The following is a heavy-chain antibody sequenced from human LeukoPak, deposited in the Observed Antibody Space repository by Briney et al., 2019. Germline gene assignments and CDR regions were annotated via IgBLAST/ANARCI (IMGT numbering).Heavy chain of an antibody. J-gene: IGHJ4*02. Sequence: GGSLRLSCAASGFTFSSYSMNWVRQAPGKGLEWVSYISSSSSTIYYADSVKGRFTISRDNAKNSLYLQMNSLRAEDTAVYYCARVGHTVPDYWGQGTLVTVSS. V-gene: IGHV3-48*01. CDR1: GFTFSSYS. CDR2: ISSSSSTI. D-gene: IGHD4-11*01. CDR3: ARVGHTVPDY.